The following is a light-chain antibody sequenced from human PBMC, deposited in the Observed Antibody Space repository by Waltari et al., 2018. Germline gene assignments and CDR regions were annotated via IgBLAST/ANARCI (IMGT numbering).Light chain of an antibody. CDR3: SSYAGSNNFV. CDR1: SGDAGAYDF. V-gene: IGLV2-8*01. Sequence: QSALTQPPSASGSPGQSVTISCTGTSGDAGAYDFVSWYQQNPGKAPKLIIYEVNKRPSGVPDRFSGSKSGNTASLTVSGLQADDEADYYCSSYAGSNNFVFGPGTEVTVL. CDR2: EVN. J-gene: IGLJ1*01.